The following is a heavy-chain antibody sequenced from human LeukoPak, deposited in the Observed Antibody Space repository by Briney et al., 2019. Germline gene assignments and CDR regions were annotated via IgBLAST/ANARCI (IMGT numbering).Heavy chain of an antibody. J-gene: IGHJ6*03. V-gene: IGHV4-38-2*02. CDR1: GYSISSGYY. CDR3: ARGRTGYSGYDYFSYYYYYMDV. D-gene: IGHD5-12*01. Sequence: SVTLSLTCTVSGYSISSGYYWGWIRQPPGKGLEWIGSIYHSGSTNYNPSLKSRVTISVDTSKNQFSLKLSSVTAADTAVYYCARGRTGYSGYDYFSYYYYYMDVWGKGTTVTVSS. CDR2: IYHSGST.